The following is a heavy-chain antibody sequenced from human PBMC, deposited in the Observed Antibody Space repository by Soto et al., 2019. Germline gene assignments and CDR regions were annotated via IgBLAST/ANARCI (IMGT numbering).Heavy chain of an antibody. Sequence: EVQLLESGGGLVQPGGSLRLSCAASGFTFSSYAMSWVRQAPGKGLEWVAGISGNGGSTYYADSVKGRFTISRDNSKKHLYLQMHSLRAADTAVYYCAKAQGQGSSCYDFHARLWYTWFDPWGQGTLVTVSS. V-gene: IGHV3-23*01. CDR2: ISGNGGST. CDR3: AKAQGQGSSCYDFHARLWYTWFDP. CDR1: GFTFSSYA. J-gene: IGHJ5*02. D-gene: IGHD6-13*01.